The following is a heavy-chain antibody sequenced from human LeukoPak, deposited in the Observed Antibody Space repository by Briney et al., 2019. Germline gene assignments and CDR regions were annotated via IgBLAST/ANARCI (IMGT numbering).Heavy chain of an antibody. D-gene: IGHD3-10*01. CDR2: IYHSGST. J-gene: IGHJ4*02. V-gene: IGHV4-38-2*01. CDR1: GYSISSGYY. CDR3: ASVVRGVIFY. Sequence: SETLSLTCAVSGYSISSGYYWGWIRQPPGKGLEWIGRIYHSGSTYYNPSLKSRATISVDTSKNQFSLKLSSVTAVDTAVYYCASVVRGVIFYWGQGTLVTVSS.